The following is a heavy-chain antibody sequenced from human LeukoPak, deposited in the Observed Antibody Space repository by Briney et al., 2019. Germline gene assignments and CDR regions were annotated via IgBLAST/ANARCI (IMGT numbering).Heavy chain of an antibody. CDR1: GGSISSYY. Sequence: SETLSFTCTVSGGSISSYYWSWIRQPPGKGLEWIGYIYYSGSTNYNPSLKSRVTISVDTSKNQFSLKLSSVTAADTAVYYCATRSTRTLTFDYWGQGTLVTVSS. CDR3: ATRSTRTLTFDY. V-gene: IGHV4-59*01. J-gene: IGHJ4*02. D-gene: IGHD2-2*01. CDR2: IYYSGST.